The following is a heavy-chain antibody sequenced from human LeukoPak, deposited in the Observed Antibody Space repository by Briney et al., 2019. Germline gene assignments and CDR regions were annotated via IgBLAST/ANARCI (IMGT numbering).Heavy chain of an antibody. Sequence: PGGSLTLSRAASGFSFSSYAMSWVRQAPGKGLEWVSAISGRGGSTYYADSVKGRFTISRDNSKTTLYLQMNSLRAEDTAVYYCAKGRVYSYGLFDHLGQGTLVTVSS. CDR1: GFSFSSYA. J-gene: IGHJ4*02. D-gene: IGHD5-18*01. CDR2: ISGRGGST. CDR3: AKGRVYSYGLFDH. V-gene: IGHV3-23*01.